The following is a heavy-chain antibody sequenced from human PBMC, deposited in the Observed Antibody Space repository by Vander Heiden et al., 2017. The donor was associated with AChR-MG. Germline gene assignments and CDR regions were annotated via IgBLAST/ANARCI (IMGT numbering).Heavy chain of an antibody. CDR1: GFTFSGSA. Sequence: VQPGGSLKLCCAATGFTFSGSAMHWVRQASGKGLEWVGRIRSKANSYATAYAASVKGRFTISRDDSKTTAYLQMNSLKTEDTAVYYCACPATVTAHYYYYGMDVWGQGTTVTVSS. D-gene: IGHD2-21*02. J-gene: IGHJ6*02. CDR2: IRSKANSYAT. CDR3: ACPATVTAHYYYYGMDV. V-gene: IGHV3-73*01.